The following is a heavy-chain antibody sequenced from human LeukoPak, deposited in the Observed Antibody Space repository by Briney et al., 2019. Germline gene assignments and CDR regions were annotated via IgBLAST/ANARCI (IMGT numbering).Heavy chain of an antibody. CDR1: GFTFSSYA. J-gene: IGHJ4*02. D-gene: IGHD6-13*01. Sequence: GGSPRLSCAASGFTFSSYAMHWVRQAPGKGLEWVAVISYDGSNKYYADSVKGRFTISRDNSKNTLYLQMNSLRAEDTAVYYCARGTIAAAGLFDYWGQGTLVTVSS. V-gene: IGHV3-30-3*01. CDR3: ARGTIAAAGLFDY. CDR2: ISYDGSNK.